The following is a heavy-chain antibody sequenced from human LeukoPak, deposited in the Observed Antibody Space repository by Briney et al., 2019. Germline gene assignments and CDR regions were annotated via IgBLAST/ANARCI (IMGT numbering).Heavy chain of an antibody. CDR2: INPSGGNT. D-gene: IGHD3-22*01. CDR3: ARDRTHYYESSGYYSRWEY. V-gene: IGHV1-46*01. J-gene: IGHJ4*02. CDR1: GYTFTSYF. Sequence: ASVKVSCKASGYTFTSYFMYWVRQAPGQGLEWMGLINPSGGNTRYAQKFQDRVTMTRDTSTSTVYMELSSLRSEDTAMYYCARDRTHYYESSGYYSRWEYWGQGTLITVSS.